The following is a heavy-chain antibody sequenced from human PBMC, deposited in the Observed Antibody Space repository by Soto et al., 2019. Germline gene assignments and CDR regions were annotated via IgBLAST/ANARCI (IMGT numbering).Heavy chain of an antibody. CDR2: ISYDGSNK. V-gene: IGHV3-30-3*01. D-gene: IGHD6-13*01. J-gene: IGHJ6*02. Sequence: PGGSLRLSCAASGFTFSSYAMHWVRQAPGKGLEWVAVISYDGSNKYYADSVKGRFTISRDNSKNTLYLQMNSLRAEDTAVYYCARDLSGYSSSWYIADYYGMDVWGQGTTVTVSS. CDR1: GFTFSSYA. CDR3: ARDLSGYSSSWYIADYYGMDV.